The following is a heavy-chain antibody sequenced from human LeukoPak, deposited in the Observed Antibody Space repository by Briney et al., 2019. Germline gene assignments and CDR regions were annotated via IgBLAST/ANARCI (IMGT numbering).Heavy chain of an antibody. J-gene: IGHJ4*02. V-gene: IGHV4-61*02. CDR1: GGSISSGSYY. D-gene: IGHD3-22*01. Sequence: SQTLSLTCTVSGGSISSGSYYWSWIRQPAGKGLEWIGRIYTSGSTNYNPSLKSRVTISVDTSKNQFSLKLSSVTAADTAVYYCARADYYDSSGRFDYWGQGTLLTVSS. CDR3: ARADYYDSSGRFDY. CDR2: IYTSGST.